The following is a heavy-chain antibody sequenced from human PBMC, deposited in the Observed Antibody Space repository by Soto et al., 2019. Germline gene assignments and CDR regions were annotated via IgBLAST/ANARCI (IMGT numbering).Heavy chain of an antibody. CDR1: GGSVSIGDYL. J-gene: IGHJ5*02. CDR3: ARARGGDSGDYASLFDR. D-gene: IGHD4-17*01. CDR2: IHDSGNT. Sequence: TSETLSLTCTVFGGSVSIGDYLWSWIRQRPGKGLEWIGYIHDSGNTYYNPSPKSRVTISLDTSKNQFSLKVTSMTAADTAVYFCARARGGDSGDYASLFDRWGQGNLVTVSS. V-gene: IGHV4-30-4*01.